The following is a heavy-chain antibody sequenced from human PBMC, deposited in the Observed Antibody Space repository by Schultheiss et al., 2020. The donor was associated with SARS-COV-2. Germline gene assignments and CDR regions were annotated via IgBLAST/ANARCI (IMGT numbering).Heavy chain of an antibody. V-gene: IGHV4-59*04. D-gene: IGHD4-17*01. J-gene: IGHJ3*02. Sequence: SETLSLTCTVSGGSISSYYWSWIRQPPGKGLEWIGEINHSGSTYYNPSLKSRVTISVDTSENQSSLKLSSVTAADTAVYYCARHRTMTTSYDAFDIWGQGTMVTVSS. CDR3: ARHRTMTTSYDAFDI. CDR1: GGSISSYY. CDR2: INHSGST.